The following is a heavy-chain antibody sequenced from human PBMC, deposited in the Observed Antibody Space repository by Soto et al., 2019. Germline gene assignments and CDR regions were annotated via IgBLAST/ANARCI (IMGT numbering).Heavy chain of an antibody. CDR2: ISYDGSNK. J-gene: IGHJ6*02. CDR3: AKEGGGQWLPSYYYYGMDV. V-gene: IGHV3-30*18. Sequence: GGSLRLSCAASGFTFSSYGMHWVRQAPGKGLEWVAVISYDGSNKYYADSVKGRFTISRDNSKNTLYLQMNSLRAEDTAVYYCAKEGGGQWLPSYYYYGMDVWGQGTTVTVSS. CDR1: GFTFSSYG. D-gene: IGHD6-19*01.